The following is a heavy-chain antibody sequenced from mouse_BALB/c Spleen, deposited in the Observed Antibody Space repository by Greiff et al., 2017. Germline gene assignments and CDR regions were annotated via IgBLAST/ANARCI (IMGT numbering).Heavy chain of an antibody. CDR3: ARDIYYDYDTFAY. CDR2: ISSGSSTI. V-gene: IGHV5-17*02. J-gene: IGHJ3*01. Sequence: EVQRVESGGGLVQPGGSRKLSCAASGFTFSSFGMHWVRQAPEKGLEWVAYISSGSSTIYYADTVKGRFTISRDNPKNTLFLQMTSLRSEDTAMYYCARDIYYDYDTFAYWGQGTLVTVSA. D-gene: IGHD2-4*01. CDR1: GFTFSSFG.